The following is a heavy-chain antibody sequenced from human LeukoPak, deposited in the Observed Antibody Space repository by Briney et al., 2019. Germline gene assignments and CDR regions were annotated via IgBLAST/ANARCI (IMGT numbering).Heavy chain of an antibody. J-gene: IGHJ4*02. CDR2: ISGSGGST. CDR1: GFTFSSYA. Sequence: PGGSLRLPCAASGFTFSSYAMSWVRQAPGKGLEWVSAISGSGGSTYYADSVKGRFTISRDNSKSTLYLQMNSLRAEDTAVYYCAKLPTITGTPFDYWGQGTLVTVSS. D-gene: IGHD1-7*01. V-gene: IGHV3-23*01. CDR3: AKLPTITGTPFDY.